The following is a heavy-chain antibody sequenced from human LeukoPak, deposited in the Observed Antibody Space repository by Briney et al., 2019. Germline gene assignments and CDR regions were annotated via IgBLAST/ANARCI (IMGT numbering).Heavy chain of an antibody. CDR1: SGSINTYY. CDR2: IYYSGST. Sequence: SETLSLTCTVSSGSINTYYWSWIRQPPGKGLEWIGYIYYSGSTNYNPSLESRVTISVDTSKNQFSLRLSSVTAADTAVYYCARDSSSQRFDYWGQGTLVTVYS. D-gene: IGHD6-13*01. J-gene: IGHJ4*02. V-gene: IGHV4-59*01. CDR3: ARDSSSQRFDY.